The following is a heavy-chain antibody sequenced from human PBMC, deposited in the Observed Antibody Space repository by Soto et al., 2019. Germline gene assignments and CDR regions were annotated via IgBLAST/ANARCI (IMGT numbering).Heavy chain of an antibody. J-gene: IGHJ6*02. D-gene: IGHD6-13*01. CDR2: ISSSSSYI. CDR1: GFTFSSYS. Sequence: GGSLRLSCAASGFTFSSYSMNWVRQAPGKGLEWVSSISSSSSYIYYADSVKGRFTISRDNAKNSLYLQMNSLRAEDTAVYYCAIDDKYSSSWYGYYYYGMDVWGQGTTVTVSS. CDR3: AIDDKYSSSWYGYYYYGMDV. V-gene: IGHV3-21*01.